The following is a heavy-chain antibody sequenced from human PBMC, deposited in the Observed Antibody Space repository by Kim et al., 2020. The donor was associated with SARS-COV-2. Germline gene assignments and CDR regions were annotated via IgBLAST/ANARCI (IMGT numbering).Heavy chain of an antibody. J-gene: IGHJ4*02. CDR1: GGSISSSSYY. Sequence: SETLSLTCTVSGGSISSSSYYWGWIRQPPGKGLEWIGSIYYSGSTYYNPSLKSRVTISVDTSKNQFSLKLSSVTAADTAVYYCARGDLAVAGTFDYWGQG. CDR2: IYYSGST. V-gene: IGHV4-39*01. D-gene: IGHD6-19*01. CDR3: ARGDLAVAGTFDY.